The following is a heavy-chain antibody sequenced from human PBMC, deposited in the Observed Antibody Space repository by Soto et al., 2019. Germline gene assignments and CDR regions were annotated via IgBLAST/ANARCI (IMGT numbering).Heavy chain of an antibody. J-gene: IGHJ6*03. CDR1: GFSLDDYG. V-gene: IGHV3-20*04. Sequence: QLVESGGGVGRPGGSLRLSCEASGFSLDDYGMTWVRQAPGKGLEWVSSIDWTGDNTGYADSVKGRFIISRDNAKKSLFLQMNSRRAEDTAFYYCAIMGGLFYYYYMDVWGKGTTVTVSS. CDR2: IDWTGDNT. CDR3: AIMGGLFYYYYMDV. D-gene: IGHD2-8*01.